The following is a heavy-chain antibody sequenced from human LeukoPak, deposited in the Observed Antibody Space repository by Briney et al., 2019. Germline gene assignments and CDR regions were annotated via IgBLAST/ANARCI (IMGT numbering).Heavy chain of an antibody. J-gene: IGHJ3*02. Sequence: GSLRISCVASGFTLSSYSLNWVRQAPGKGLEWVSSITSSSGNIYYADSVKGRFTISRDNAKNSLYLQMNSLRAEDTAVCYCANPYIWGQGTMVTVSS. D-gene: IGHD1-14*01. V-gene: IGHV3-21*01. CDR3: ANPYI. CDR1: GFTLSSYS. CDR2: ITSSSGNI.